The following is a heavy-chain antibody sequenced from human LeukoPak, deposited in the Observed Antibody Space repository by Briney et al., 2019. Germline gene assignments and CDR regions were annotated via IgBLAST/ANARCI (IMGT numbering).Heavy chain of an antibody. CDR2: IYYSGST. Sequence: PSETLSLTCTVSGGSISSSSYYWGWIRQPPGKGLEWIGSIYYSGSTYYNPSLKSRVIISVDTSKNQFSLKLSSVTAADTAVYYCARGNAYYYDSSGYLHFDYWGQGTLVTVSS. J-gene: IGHJ4*02. V-gene: IGHV4-39*01. CDR3: ARGNAYYYDSSGYLHFDY. D-gene: IGHD3-22*01. CDR1: GGSISSSSYY.